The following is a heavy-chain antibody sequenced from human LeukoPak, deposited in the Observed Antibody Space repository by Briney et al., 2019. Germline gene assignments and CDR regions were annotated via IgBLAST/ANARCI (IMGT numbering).Heavy chain of an antibody. Sequence: SETLSLTCAVYGGSFSGYYWSWIRQPPGKGLEWIGEINHSGSTNYNPSLKSRVTISVDTSKNQFSLKLSSVTAADTAVYYCAGLPHYYYYYGMDVWGQGTTVTVSS. V-gene: IGHV4-34*01. CDR3: AGLPHYYYYYGMDV. CDR1: GGSFSGYY. J-gene: IGHJ6*02. CDR2: INHSGST.